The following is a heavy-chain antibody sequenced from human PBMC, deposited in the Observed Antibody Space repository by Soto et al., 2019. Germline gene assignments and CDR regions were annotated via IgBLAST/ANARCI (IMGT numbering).Heavy chain of an antibody. V-gene: IGHV4-59*01. D-gene: IGHD3-22*01. CDR2: IYYSGTT. CDR3: AGDFGYYDSSNYFMSYFDY. CDR1: GASITNYY. Sequence: SETLSLTCTVSGASITNYYWSWIRQPPGKGLEWIGYIYYSGTTNYNPSLKSRVSISIDTSKNQFSLKLSSVTAADTAVYYCAGDFGYYDSSNYFMSYFDYWGQGILVTVSS. J-gene: IGHJ4*02.